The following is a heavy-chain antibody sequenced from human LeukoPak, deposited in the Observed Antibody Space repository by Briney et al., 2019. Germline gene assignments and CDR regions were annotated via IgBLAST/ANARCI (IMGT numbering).Heavy chain of an antibody. V-gene: IGHV3-30-3*01. D-gene: IGHD2-2*01. CDR3: ARWGDIVVVPAANLDY. CDR2: ISYDGSNK. J-gene: IGHJ4*02. CDR1: GFTFSSYA. Sequence: GGSLRLSCAASGFTFSSYAMHWVRQALGKGLEWVAVISYDGSNKYYADSVKGRFTISRDNSKNTLYLQMNSLRAEDTAVYYCARWGDIVVVPAANLDYWGQGTLVTVSS.